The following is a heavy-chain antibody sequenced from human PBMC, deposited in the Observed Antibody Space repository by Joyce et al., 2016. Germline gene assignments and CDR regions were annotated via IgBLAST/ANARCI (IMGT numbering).Heavy chain of an antibody. Sequence: EVQLVESGGGLLQPGGSLRLSCAASGFTFTNYWMHWGRQAPGKGLVWVARVDSDGSGTSYADYVKGRFTISRDNAKNMVYLQMNSLRIEDTAVYYCGSVFEYWGRGALVTVSS. CDR1: GFTFTNYW. J-gene: IGHJ4*02. CDR3: GSVFEY. CDR2: VDSDGSGT. V-gene: IGHV3-74*01.